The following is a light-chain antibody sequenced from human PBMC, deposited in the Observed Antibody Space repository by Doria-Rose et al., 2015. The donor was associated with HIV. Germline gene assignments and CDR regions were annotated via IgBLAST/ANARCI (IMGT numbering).Light chain of an antibody. CDR3: HQYGTSWT. CDR2: DGS. Sequence: DIVMTQSPGTLSLSPGERATLSCRASQSFSSTYLAWYQQKPGQAPSLLIYDGSTRATGIPDRSSASGSGTDFTLTINRPEPEDFALYYCHQYGTSWTFGQGTKVEI. J-gene: IGKJ1*01. CDR1: QSFSSTY. V-gene: IGKV3-20*01.